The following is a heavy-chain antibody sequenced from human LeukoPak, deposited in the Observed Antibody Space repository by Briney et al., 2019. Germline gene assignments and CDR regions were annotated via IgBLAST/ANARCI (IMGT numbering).Heavy chain of an antibody. D-gene: IGHD3-10*01. CDR3: AKDSGRLAALVRGVIPRNY. CDR2: ISYDGSNK. V-gene: IGHV3-30*18. J-gene: IGHJ4*02. CDR1: KFIFSDYG. Sequence: GALRLSCAASKFIFSDYGMHWVRQAPGKGLEWVAVISYDGSNKYYPDSVKGRFTISRDNSKNTLYLQMNSLRAEDTAVYYCAKDSGRLAALVRGVIPRNYWGQGTLVTVSS.